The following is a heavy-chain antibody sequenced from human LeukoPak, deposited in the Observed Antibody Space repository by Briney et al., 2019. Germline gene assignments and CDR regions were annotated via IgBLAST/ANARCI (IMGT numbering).Heavy chain of an antibody. D-gene: IGHD4-17*01. CDR3: AKSQGYGDYGSD. CDR2: ISGSGGST. J-gene: IGHJ4*02. V-gene: IGHV3-23*01. Sequence: PGGSLRLSCAASGFTFSIYGMSWVRQAPGKGLEWVSLISGSGGSTYYADSVKGRFTISRDNSKNTLILQMNSLRAEDTAVYYCAKSQGYGDYGSDWGQGTLVTVSS. CDR1: GFTFSIYG.